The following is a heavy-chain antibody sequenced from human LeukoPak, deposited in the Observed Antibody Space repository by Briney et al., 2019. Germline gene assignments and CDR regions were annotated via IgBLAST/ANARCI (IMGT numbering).Heavy chain of an antibody. Sequence: ASVKVSCKASGYTFTSCGISWVRQAPGQGLEWMGWISAYNGNTNYAQKLQGRVTMTTDTSTSTAYMELRSLRSDDTAVYYCARDHYDILTGYYTDYYYYGMDVWGQGTTVTVSS. CDR3: ARDHYDILTGYYTDYYYYGMDV. CDR2: ISAYNGNT. V-gene: IGHV1-18*01. D-gene: IGHD3-9*01. J-gene: IGHJ6*02. CDR1: GYTFTSCG.